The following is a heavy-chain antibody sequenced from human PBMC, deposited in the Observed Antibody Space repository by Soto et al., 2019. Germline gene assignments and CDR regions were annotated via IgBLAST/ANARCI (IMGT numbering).Heavy chain of an antibody. D-gene: IGHD2-15*01. CDR2: IYYSGRT. CDR3: ARYCSGGSCYDWFDP. V-gene: IGHV4-31*03. Sequence: SETLSLTCTVSGGSITSGNYYWSWIRQHPGKGLEWIGHIYYSGRTYYNPSLKSRVTISLDMSKNQFSLKLSSVTAADTTLYYCARYCSGGSCYDWFDPWGQGTLVTVSS. CDR1: GGSITSGNYY. J-gene: IGHJ5*02.